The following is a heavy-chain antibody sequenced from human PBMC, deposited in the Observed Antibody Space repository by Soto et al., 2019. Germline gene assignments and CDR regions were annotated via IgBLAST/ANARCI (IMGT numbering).Heavy chain of an antibody. D-gene: IGHD5-12*01. Sequence: QVQLVQSGADVKKPGASVKVSCKASGYTFTSSAMHWVRQAPGQRLEWMGWINAGNGNTKYSQKFQGRVTITRDTSASTAYMELSRLRSEDTAVYSCARGGWGGDDHFFDYWGQGTLVTVSS. V-gene: IGHV1-3*01. CDR3: ARGGWGGDDHFFDY. CDR2: INAGNGNT. CDR1: GYTFTSSA. J-gene: IGHJ4*02.